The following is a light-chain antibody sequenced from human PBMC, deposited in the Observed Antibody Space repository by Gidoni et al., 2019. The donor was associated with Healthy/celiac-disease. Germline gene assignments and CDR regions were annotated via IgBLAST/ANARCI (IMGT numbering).Light chain of an antibody. CDR1: QSLLHSNGYNY. J-gene: IGKJ1*01. CDR3: MQALQTPWT. CDR2: LGS. Sequence: DIVMTQSPLSLPVTPGEPASISCRSSQSLLHSNGYNYLDWYLQKPGQSPQLLIYLGSNRDSGVPERFSGSGAGTDVTLKISRVEAEDVGVYYCMQALQTPWTFGQGTKVEIK. V-gene: IGKV2-28*01.